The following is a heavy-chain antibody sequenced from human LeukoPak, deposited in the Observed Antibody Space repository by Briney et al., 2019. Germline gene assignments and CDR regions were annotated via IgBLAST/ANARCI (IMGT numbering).Heavy chain of an antibody. D-gene: IGHD3-9*01. CDR3: ARPQLGSSAGYVDY. Sequence: SETLPLTCTVSGGSVGSNNYYWGWIRQPPGKGLEWIGSIYYSGYTYYNPSLKSRVTISVDTSKNQFSLKLSSVTAADTAFYFCARPQLGSSAGYVDYWGQGILVTVSS. CDR2: IYYSGYT. J-gene: IGHJ4*02. V-gene: IGHV4-39*01. CDR1: GGSVGSNNYY.